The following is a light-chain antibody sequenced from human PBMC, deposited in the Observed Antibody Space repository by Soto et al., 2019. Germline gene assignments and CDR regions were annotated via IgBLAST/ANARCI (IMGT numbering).Light chain of an antibody. Sequence: DIPMTQSPSSLSASVGNSVTITCQTSHDIKKYSNWYQEKPVKAPKILIYDASNLQTGVPSRFSGSGSATHFTFTISSLQPSDIATYYCQQYYYLPPTFGQGTRLDIK. CDR1: HDIKKY. CDR3: QQYYYLPPT. CDR2: DAS. J-gene: IGKJ5*01. V-gene: IGKV1-33*01.